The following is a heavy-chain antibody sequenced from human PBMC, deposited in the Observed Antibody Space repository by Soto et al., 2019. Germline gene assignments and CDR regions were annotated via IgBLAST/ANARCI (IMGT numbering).Heavy chain of an antibody. CDR1: GGSISSGGYY. CDR3: ATDRPDRGSPLN. J-gene: IGHJ4*02. V-gene: IGHV4-31*03. CDR2: IYYSGST. D-gene: IGHD3-10*01. Sequence: QVQLQESGPGLVKPSQTLSLTCTVSGGSISSGGYYWSWIRQHPGKGLEWIGYIYYSGSTYYNPSLNSRVTISVATSNTPFSLKLSSVTAAATAVYYFATDRPDRGSPLNWGQGTLVTVSS.